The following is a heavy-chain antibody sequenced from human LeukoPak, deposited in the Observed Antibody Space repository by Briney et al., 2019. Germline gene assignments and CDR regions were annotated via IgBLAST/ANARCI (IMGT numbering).Heavy chain of an antibody. V-gene: IGHV4-34*01. CDR1: GGSFSGYY. Sequence: MSSETLSLTCAVYGGSFSGYYWSWIRQPPGKGLEWMGEINHSGSTNYNPSLKSRVTISVDTSKNQFSLKLSSVTAADTAVYYCARVKVLGLITMVRGVISPLFDYWGQGTLVTVSS. J-gene: IGHJ4*02. CDR3: ARVKVLGLITMVRGVISPLFDY. CDR2: INHSGST. D-gene: IGHD3-10*01.